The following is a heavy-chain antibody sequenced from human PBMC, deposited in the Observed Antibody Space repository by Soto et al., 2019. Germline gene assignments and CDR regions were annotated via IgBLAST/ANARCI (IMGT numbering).Heavy chain of an antibody. Sequence: PGGSLRLSCAASGCTFSDYYMSWIRQAPGKGLEWVSYISSSGSTIYYADSVKGRFTISRDNAKNSLYLQMNSLRAEDKAVYYCARVKSSSYLWFDPWGQGTLVTVSS. CDR2: ISSSGSTI. CDR3: ARVKSSSYLWFDP. V-gene: IGHV3-11*01. D-gene: IGHD6-6*01. CDR1: GCTFSDYY. J-gene: IGHJ5*02.